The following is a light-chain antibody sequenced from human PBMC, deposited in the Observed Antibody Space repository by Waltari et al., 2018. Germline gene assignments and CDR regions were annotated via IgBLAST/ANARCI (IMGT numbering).Light chain of an antibody. V-gene: IGKV1-9*01. CDR1: QGISSY. J-gene: IGKJ1*01. Sequence: DIQMTQSPSSLSASVGDRVTITCRASQGISSYLAWYQQKPGNAPKLLIYKASTVQSGVPSRFSGSGAGTDFTLTISSLQPEDFATYYCQQHNSNPRTFGQGTKVEIK. CDR3: QQHNSNPRT. CDR2: KAS.